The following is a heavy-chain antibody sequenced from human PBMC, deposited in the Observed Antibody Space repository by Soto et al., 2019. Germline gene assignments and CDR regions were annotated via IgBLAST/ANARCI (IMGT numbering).Heavy chain of an antibody. Sequence: SETPSLSCTVSGCSITSYYWSWIRQPPGKGLEWIGYIYYSGSTNYNPSLKSRVTISVDTSKNQFSLKLSSVTAADTAVYYCARGSPVGSYAFDIWGQGTMVTVSS. CDR2: IYYSGST. CDR1: GCSITSYY. CDR3: ARGSPVGSYAFDI. D-gene: IGHD2-2*03. J-gene: IGHJ3*02. V-gene: IGHV4-59*01.